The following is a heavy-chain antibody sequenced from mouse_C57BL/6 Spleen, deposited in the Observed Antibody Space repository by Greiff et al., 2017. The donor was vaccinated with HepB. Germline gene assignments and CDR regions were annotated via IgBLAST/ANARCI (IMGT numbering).Heavy chain of an antibody. Sequence: VQLQQPGAELVKPGASVKLSCKASGYTFTSYWMHWVKQRPGQGLEWIGMIHPNSGSTNYNEKFKSKATLTVDKSSSTAYMQLSSLTSEDSAVYYCAREDLLLRLLAYWGQGTLVTVSA. J-gene: IGHJ3*01. CDR3: AREDLLLRLLAY. CDR2: IHPNSGST. V-gene: IGHV1-64*01. CDR1: GYTFTSYW. D-gene: IGHD1-1*01.